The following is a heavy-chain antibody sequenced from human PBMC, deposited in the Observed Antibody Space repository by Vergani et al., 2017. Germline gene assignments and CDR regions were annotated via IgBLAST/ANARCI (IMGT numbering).Heavy chain of an antibody. CDR2: ISKDGTHD. CDR1: GFGFKNFA. V-gene: IGHV3-30*03. D-gene: IGHD3-22*01. CDR3: ARDGTDIGVGSSDYSHLLYY. Sequence: QVRLVESGGGVVQPGRSLTLTCSASGFGFKNFAMHWFRRAPGTGLEWVATISKDGTHDYYEPSVRGRFAVSRDKFKNKMYLQMDRLTTGDTAVYFCARDGTDIGVGSSDYSHLLYYWGQGSLVTVSS. J-gene: IGHJ4*02.